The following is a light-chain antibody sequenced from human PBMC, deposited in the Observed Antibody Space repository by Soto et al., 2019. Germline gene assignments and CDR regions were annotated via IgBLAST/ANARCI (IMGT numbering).Light chain of an antibody. J-gene: IGKJ4*01. CDR3: QQYDNYPLT. CDR2: QAS. V-gene: IGKV1-5*03. CDR1: QTINTW. Sequence: DIQMAQSPSTLPANIGDRVSITCRASQTINTWLAWYQQKPGKAPNLLIYQASTLETGVPSRFSGSGSGTEFTLIISGLQPDDFASYYCQQYDNYPLTFGGGTKVDIK.